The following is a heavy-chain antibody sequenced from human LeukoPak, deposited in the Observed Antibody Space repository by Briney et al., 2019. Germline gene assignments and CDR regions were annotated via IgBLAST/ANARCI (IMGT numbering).Heavy chain of an antibody. V-gene: IGHV3-53*01. J-gene: IGHJ6*02. CDR1: GFIVNNNY. CDR3: ARGYYGLDV. CDR2: IYSGGST. Sequence: GGSLRLSCAASGFIVNNNYMNWVRQAPGKGLEWVSLIYSGGSTYYADSVKGRFTISRDNSKNTLYLQMTSLRAEDTAVYYCARGYYGLDVWGQGTTVTVSS.